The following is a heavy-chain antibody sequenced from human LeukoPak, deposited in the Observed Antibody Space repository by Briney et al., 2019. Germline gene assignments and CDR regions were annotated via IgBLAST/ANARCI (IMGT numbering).Heavy chain of an antibody. D-gene: IGHD1-7*01. Sequence: PSETLPLTCTVSGGSIITTYYWSCIRQPPGKGLEWIGYIYYTGSTNYNPSLKSRDTISLDTSKNQSSLALSSVTPADTAMYYCASFSNWYWMYWGQGTLVTVSS. CDR1: GGSIITTYY. CDR3: ASFSNWYWMY. J-gene: IGHJ4*02. CDR2: IYYTGST. V-gene: IGHV4-59*08.